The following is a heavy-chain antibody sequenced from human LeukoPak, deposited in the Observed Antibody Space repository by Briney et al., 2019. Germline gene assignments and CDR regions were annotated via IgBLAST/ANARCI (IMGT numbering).Heavy chain of an antibody. J-gene: IGHJ3*02. CDR1: GYTFTGYY. Sequence: ASVKVSCKASGYTFTGYYMHWVRQAPGQGLEWMGWINPNSGGTNYAQKLQGGVTMTRDTSISTAYMELSRLRSDDTAVYYCARWELKRHAFDIWGQGTMVTVSS. V-gene: IGHV1-2*02. CDR3: ARWELKRHAFDI. D-gene: IGHD1-26*01. CDR2: INPNSGGT.